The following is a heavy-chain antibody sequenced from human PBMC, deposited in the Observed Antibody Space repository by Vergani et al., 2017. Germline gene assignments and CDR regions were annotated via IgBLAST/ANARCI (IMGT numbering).Heavy chain of an antibody. D-gene: IGHD1-26*01. CDR2: INPSGGST. Sequence: QVPLVQSGAEVKKPGASVKVSCKASGYTFTSYYMHWVRQAPGQGLEWMGIINPSGGSTSYAQKFQGRVTMTRDTSTSTVYMELSSLRSEDTAVYYCARPDSIVGALEHRFDYWGQGTLVTVSS. J-gene: IGHJ4*02. V-gene: IGHV1-46*01. CDR3: ARPDSIVGALEHRFDY. CDR1: GYTFTSYY.